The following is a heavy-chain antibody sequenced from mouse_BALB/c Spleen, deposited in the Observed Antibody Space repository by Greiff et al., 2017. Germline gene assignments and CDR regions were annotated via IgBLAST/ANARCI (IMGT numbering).Heavy chain of an antibody. V-gene: IGHV3-2*02. Sequence: EVKLVESGPGLVKPSQSLSLTCTVTGYSITSDYAWNWIRQFPGNKLEWMGYISYSGSTSYNPSLKSRISITRDTSKNQFFLQLNSVTTEDTATYYCARSPNRYDGAWFAYWGQGTLVTVSA. CDR1: GYSITSDYA. D-gene: IGHD2-14*01. J-gene: IGHJ3*01. CDR3: ARSPNRYDGAWFAY. CDR2: ISYSGST.